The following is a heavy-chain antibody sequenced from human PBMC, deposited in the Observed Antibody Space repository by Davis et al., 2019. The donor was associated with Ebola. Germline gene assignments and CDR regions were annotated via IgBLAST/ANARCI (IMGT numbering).Heavy chain of an antibody. Sequence: PGGSLRLSCAASGFTFSSYWMNWVRQAPGKGLEWVSYISRSGSPIYYADSVKGRFTISRDNAKNSLYLQMNSLRDEDTAVYYCARSDYYDSSGYLLYYYGMDVWGQGTTVTVSS. V-gene: IGHV3-48*02. CDR3: ARSDYYDSSGYLLYYYGMDV. D-gene: IGHD3-22*01. CDR2: ISRSGSPI. J-gene: IGHJ6*02. CDR1: GFTFSSYW.